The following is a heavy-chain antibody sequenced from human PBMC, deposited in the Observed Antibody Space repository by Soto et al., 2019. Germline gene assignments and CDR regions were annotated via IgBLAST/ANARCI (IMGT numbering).Heavy chain of an antibody. Sequence: PSETLSLTCTVSGGSISSGGYYWSWIRQHPGKGLEWIGYIYYSGSTYYNPSLKSRVTISVDTSKNQFSLKLSSVTAADTAVYYCARWQRDYYDSSGYPGYWGQGTMVTVYS. J-gene: IGHJ4*02. D-gene: IGHD3-22*01. V-gene: IGHV4-31*03. CDR3: ARWQRDYYDSSGYPGY. CDR1: GGSISSGGYY. CDR2: IYYSGST.